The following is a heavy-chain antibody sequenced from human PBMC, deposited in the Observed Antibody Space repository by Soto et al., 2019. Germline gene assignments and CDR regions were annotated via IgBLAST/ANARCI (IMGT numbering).Heavy chain of an antibody. V-gene: IGHV4-30-2*01. D-gene: IGHD1-7*01. CDR1: GGSISSGGYS. Sequence: QLQLQESGSGLVKPSQTLSLTCAVSGGSISSGGYSWSWIRQPPGKGLEWIGYIYHSGSTYYNPSPQGRVTISVDRSKNQVSLELSPGAAAGTAVYYCARGGGQTGTTGYYYGMDVWGQGTTVTVSS. CDR2: IYHSGST. CDR3: ARGGGQTGTTGYYYGMDV. J-gene: IGHJ6*02.